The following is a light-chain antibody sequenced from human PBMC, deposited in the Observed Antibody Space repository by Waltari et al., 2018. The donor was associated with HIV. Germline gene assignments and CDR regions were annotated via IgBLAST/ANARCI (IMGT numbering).Light chain of an antibody. Sequence: SYELTQPPSVSVSPGQTASITCSGDKLGAKYACWYQQRPGQSPVLVIYQDSKRTSGISERFSGSNSGNTATLTISGTQAMDEADYYCQAWDSNTGVFGGGTKLTVL. CDR1: KLGAKY. CDR3: QAWDSNTGV. V-gene: IGLV3-1*01. CDR2: QDS. J-gene: IGLJ3*02.